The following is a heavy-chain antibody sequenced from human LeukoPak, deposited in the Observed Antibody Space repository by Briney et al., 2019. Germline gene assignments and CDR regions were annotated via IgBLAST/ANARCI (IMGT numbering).Heavy chain of an antibody. CDR2: IVVGSGNT. J-gene: IGHJ4*02. CDR1: GFTFTSSA. Sequence: SVKVSCKASGFTFTSSAMQWVRQARGQRLEWIGWIVVGSGNTNYAQKFQERVTITRDMSTSTAYMELSSLRSEDTAVYYCARGMGSGSYSAAYYFDYWGQGTLVTVSS. V-gene: IGHV1-58*02. D-gene: IGHD3-22*01. CDR3: ARGMGSGSYSAAYYFDY.